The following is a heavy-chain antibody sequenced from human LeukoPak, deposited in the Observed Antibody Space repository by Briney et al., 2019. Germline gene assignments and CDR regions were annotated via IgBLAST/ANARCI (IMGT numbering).Heavy chain of an antibody. CDR2: INHSGST. V-gene: IGHV4-34*01. J-gene: IGHJ4*02. Sequence: SKTLSLTCAVYGGSLSGYYWNWIRQSPGKGLEWIGEINHSGSTNHNPSLKSRVTISVDTSKNQFSLKLSSVTAADTAVYYCARATDEVDTTHLGYWGQGTLVTVSS. D-gene: IGHD5-18*01. CDR1: GGSLSGYY. CDR3: ARATDEVDTTHLGY.